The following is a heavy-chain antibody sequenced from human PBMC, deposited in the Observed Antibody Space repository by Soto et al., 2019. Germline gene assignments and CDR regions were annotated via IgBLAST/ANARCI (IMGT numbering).Heavy chain of an antibody. V-gene: IGHV1-3*01. CDR2: INAGNGNT. D-gene: IGHD1-26*01. Sequence: SVKVTCKDSGYTLTNYARQWVRQAPGQRLEWMGWINAGNGNTKYSQKFQGRVTITRDTSASTAYMELSSLRSEDTAVYYCARGGSLYWYFDLWGRGTLVTVSS. CDR3: ARGGSLYWYFDL. J-gene: IGHJ2*01. CDR1: GYTLTNYA.